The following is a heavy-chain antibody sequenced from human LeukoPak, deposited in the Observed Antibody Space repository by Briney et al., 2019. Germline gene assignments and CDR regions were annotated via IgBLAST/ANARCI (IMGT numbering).Heavy chain of an antibody. CDR1: GYTFTGYY. J-gene: IGHJ4*02. V-gene: IGHV1-2*02. D-gene: IGHD3-16*01. CDR2: INPNSGGT. Sequence: ASVKVSCKASGYTFTGYYMHWVRQAPGQGLEWMGWINPNSGGTNYAQKFQGRVTMTRDTSISTAYMELSRLRSDDTAVYYCARGSPNDYVWGSSPHFDYWGQGTLVTVSS. CDR3: ARGSPNDYVWGSSPHFDY.